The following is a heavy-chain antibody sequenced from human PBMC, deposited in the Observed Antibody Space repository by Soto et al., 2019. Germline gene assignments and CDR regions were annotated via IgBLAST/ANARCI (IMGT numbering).Heavy chain of an antibody. CDR3: AKGPLDDCLGGSCHFDH. V-gene: IGHV3-23*01. J-gene: IGHJ4*02. D-gene: IGHD2-15*01. Sequence: EGSLRLSCVASGFTFRNNAMNWVRQAPAKGLEWILDITSDCSKTHYADSVKGRFTISRDNVEDTLFLQLNNVRGDDTAVYFCAKGPLDDCLGGSCHFDHWGQGVLVTVSS. CDR2: ITSDCSKT. CDR1: GFTFRNNA.